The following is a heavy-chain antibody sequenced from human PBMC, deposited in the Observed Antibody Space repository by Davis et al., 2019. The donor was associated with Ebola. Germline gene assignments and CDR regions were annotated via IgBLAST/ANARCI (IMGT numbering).Heavy chain of an antibody. CDR2: IYYSGST. CDR1: GGSISSYY. V-gene: IGHV4-59*08. CDR3: ARHDRRGGAFDI. Sequence: MPSETLSLTCTVSGGSISSYYWSWIRQPPGKGLEWIGYIYYSGSTNYNPSLKSRVTISVDTSKNQFSLKLSSVTAADTAVYYCARHDRRGGAFDIWGQGIMVTVSS. J-gene: IGHJ3*02.